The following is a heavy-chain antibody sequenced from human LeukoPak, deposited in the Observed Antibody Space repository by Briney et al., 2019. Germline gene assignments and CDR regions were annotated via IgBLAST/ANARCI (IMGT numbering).Heavy chain of an antibody. D-gene: IGHD2-15*01. V-gene: IGHV4-4*02. CDR1: GGSISSSDW. CDR2: IYHSGST. CDR3: ASPRYCSGGSCYSLDY. J-gene: IGHJ4*02. Sequence: SETLSLTCAVSGGSISSSDWWSWVRQPPGKGLEWIGEIYHSGSTNYNPSLKSRVTISVDKSKNQFSLKLSSVTAADTAVYYCASPRYCSGGSCYSLDYWGQGTLVTVSS.